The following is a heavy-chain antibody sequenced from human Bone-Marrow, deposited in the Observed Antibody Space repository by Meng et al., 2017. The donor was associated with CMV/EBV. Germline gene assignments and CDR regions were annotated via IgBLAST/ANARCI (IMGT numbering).Heavy chain of an antibody. D-gene: IGHD3-3*01. CDR2: INPNSGGT. J-gene: IGHJ4*02. V-gene: IGHV1-2*02. Sequence: ASVKVSCKASGYTFTGYYMHWVRQAPGQGLEWMGWINPNSGGTNYAQKFQGRVTMTRDTSISTAYMELSRLRSDDTAVYYCARDSYDFWSVYSAYNYWGQGTLVTVSS. CDR3: ARDSYDFWSVYSAYNY. CDR1: GYTFTGYY.